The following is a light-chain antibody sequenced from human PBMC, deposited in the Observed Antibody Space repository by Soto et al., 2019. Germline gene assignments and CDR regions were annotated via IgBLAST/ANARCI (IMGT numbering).Light chain of an antibody. CDR1: SSNIGSNS. CDR3: ATWDDTLNGRV. V-gene: IGLV1-44*01. CDR2: SDN. J-gene: IGLJ3*02. Sequence: QLVLTQPPSASGTPGQRVTISCSGSSSNIGSNSVNWYHQVAGTAPKLLIHSDNQRPSGVPDRFSGSKSGTSASLAISGLQSGDEADYYCATWDDTLNGRVFDGGTKLTVL.